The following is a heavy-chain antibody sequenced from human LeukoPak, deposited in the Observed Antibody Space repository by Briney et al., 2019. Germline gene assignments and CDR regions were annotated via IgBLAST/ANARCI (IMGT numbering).Heavy chain of an antibody. J-gene: IGHJ4*02. V-gene: IGHV4-59*01. CDR3: ARGHETWYNSGWYFLR. D-gene: IGHD6-19*01. Sequence: SETLSLICTVSGGSISSYSWSWIRQPPGKGLEWIGYIHYSGSTNYNPSLKSRVTISIDTSNNQVSLEVSSVTAADTAVYYCARGHETWYNSGWYFLRWGQGTLVTVSS. CDR1: GGSISSYS. CDR2: IHYSGST.